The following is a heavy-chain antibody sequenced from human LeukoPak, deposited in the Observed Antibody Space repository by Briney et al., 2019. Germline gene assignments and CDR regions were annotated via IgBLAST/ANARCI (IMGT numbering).Heavy chain of an antibody. CDR3: ARHRGKVDFWSGPTLWFDP. Sequence: SETLSLTCTVSGGSISSYYWSWIRQPPGKGLEWIGYIYYSGSTNYNPSLKSRVTISVDTSKNQFSLKLSSVTAADTAVYYCARHRGKVDFWSGPTLWFDPWGQGTLVTVS. CDR2: IYYSGST. V-gene: IGHV4-59*08. J-gene: IGHJ5*02. CDR1: GGSISSYY. D-gene: IGHD3-3*01.